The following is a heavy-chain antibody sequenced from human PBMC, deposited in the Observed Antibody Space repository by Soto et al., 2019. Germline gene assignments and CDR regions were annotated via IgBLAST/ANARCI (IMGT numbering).Heavy chain of an antibody. CDR3: ARAVYCTNGVCYPFDY. CDR2: ISSSSSYI. J-gene: IGHJ4*02. CDR1: GFTFSSYS. V-gene: IGHV3-21*01. Sequence: PGGSLRLSCAASGFTFSSYSMNWVRQAPGKGLEWVSSISSSSSYIYYADSVKGRFTISKDNAKNSLYLQMNSLRAEDTAVYYCARAVYCTNGVCYPFDYWGQGTLVTV. D-gene: IGHD2-8*01.